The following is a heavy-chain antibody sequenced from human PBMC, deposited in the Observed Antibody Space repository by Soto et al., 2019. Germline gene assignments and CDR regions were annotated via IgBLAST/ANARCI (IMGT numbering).Heavy chain of an antibody. CDR1: GYTFSSYG. J-gene: IGHJ5*02. CDR2: ISTFNGNA. V-gene: IGHV1-18*01. D-gene: IGHD2-8*02. Sequence: QVHLVQSGAEVKKPGASVKVSCKTSGYTFSSYGIMWVRQAPGQGLECMGWISTFNGNAHYAQNLQDRVTMTTDTSTGTVYLELTSLTSDDTGVYYCARLNGYSTGWSATWGQGTLVTVSS. CDR3: ARLNGYSTGWSAT.